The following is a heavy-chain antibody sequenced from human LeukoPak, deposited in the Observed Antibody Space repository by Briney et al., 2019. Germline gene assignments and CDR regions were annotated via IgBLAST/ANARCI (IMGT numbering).Heavy chain of an antibody. V-gene: IGHV3-21*01. CDR3: ARAGHYYDSSGAIFDY. CDR2: ISSSSSYI. CDR1: GFTFSSYS. J-gene: IGHJ4*02. D-gene: IGHD3-22*01. Sequence: PGGSLRLSCAASGFTFSSYSMNWVRQAPGKGLEWVSSISSSSSYIYYADSVKGRFTISRDNAKNSLYLQMNSLRAEDTAVYYCARAGHYYDSSGAIFDYWGQGTLVTVSS.